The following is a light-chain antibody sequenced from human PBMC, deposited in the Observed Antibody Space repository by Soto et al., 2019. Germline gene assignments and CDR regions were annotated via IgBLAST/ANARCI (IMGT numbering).Light chain of an antibody. Sequence: IVLTQSPATLSLSPGARATPSRRASQSVSNYLAWYQQKPGQAPRLLIYDASNRATGIPARFSGSGSGTDFTLTISSLEPEDFAVYFCQQRSHWPPITFGQGTRLVI. V-gene: IGKV3-11*01. CDR3: QQRSHWPPIT. CDR2: DAS. J-gene: IGKJ5*01. CDR1: QSVSNY.